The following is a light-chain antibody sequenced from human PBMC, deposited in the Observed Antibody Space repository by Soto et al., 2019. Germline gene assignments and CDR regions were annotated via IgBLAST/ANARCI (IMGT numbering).Light chain of an antibody. CDR2: GAS. CDR1: QTISND. J-gene: IGKJ4*01. Sequence: EVVMTQSPATVSVSPGEGVTLSCRASQTISNDLAWYQQKPGQAPRLLIYGASTMATGVPARFSGGGSGTEFTLTISSLQSDDFAFYYCQQNNKWPPVTFGGGTKVEIK. V-gene: IGKV3-15*01. CDR3: QQNNKWPPVT.